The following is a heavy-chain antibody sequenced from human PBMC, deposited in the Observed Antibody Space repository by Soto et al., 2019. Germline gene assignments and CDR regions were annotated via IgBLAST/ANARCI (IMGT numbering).Heavy chain of an antibody. Sequence: PGGSLRLSCAASGFTFSGYYMTWVRQSPGRGLEWVGNIKQDGSEKYYVDSLKGRFSISRDNAKKSLYLQMNSLRVEDTAVYYCARVRSDDYFDYWGQGTLVTVSS. CDR2: IKQDGSEK. CDR1: GFTFSGYY. J-gene: IGHJ4*02. D-gene: IGHD2-15*01. V-gene: IGHV3-7*01. CDR3: ARVRSDDYFDY.